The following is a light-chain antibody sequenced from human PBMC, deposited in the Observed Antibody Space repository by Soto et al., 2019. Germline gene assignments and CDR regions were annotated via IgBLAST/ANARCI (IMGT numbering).Light chain of an antibody. CDR3: SVWDESLNGYV. CDR1: SSNIGSNF. CDR2: KDN. J-gene: IGLJ1*01. V-gene: IGLV1-47*01. Sequence: QSVLTQPPSASGTPGQRVTISCSGSSSNIGSNFVYWYQQLPGTAPRLLIYKDNQRPSGVPDRFSGSKSGTSASLAISGLRPEDEAGYYCSVWDESLNGYVFGTGTKLTVL.